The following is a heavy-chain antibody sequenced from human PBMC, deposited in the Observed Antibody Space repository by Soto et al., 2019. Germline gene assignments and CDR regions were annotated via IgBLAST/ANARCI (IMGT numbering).Heavy chain of an antibody. CDR2: IRQEGRET. D-gene: IGHD3-22*01. Sequence: PGGSLRLSCAASGFSFSKYWMSWVRQAPGAGLEWVANIRQEGRETHYADSVKGRFTIFRDDAQNSVFLEMNSLRAEDTAMYYCATYENSGPMHYWGQGALVTVSS. CDR1: GFSFSKYW. V-gene: IGHV3-7*01. CDR3: ATYENSGPMHY. J-gene: IGHJ4*02.